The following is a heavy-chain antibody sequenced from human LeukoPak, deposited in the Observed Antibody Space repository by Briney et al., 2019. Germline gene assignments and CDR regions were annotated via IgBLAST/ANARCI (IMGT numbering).Heavy chain of an antibody. D-gene: IGHD4-23*01. CDR1: GFTFGDYS. CDR3: ARGGVSVGGNFDY. Sequence: GGSLRLSCTASGFTFGDYSMSWFRQAPGKGLEWVSSISRSSSYIYYADSMKGRFTISRDNANNSLFLQMNSLRAEDTAVYYCARGGVSVGGNFDYWGQGTLVTVSS. V-gene: IGHV3-21*01. J-gene: IGHJ4*02. CDR2: ISRSSSYI.